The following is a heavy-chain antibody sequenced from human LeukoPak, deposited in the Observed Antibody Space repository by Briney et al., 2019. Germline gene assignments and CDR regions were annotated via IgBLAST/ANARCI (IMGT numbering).Heavy chain of an antibody. CDR3: ARDESGSYPDY. Sequence: PSETLSLTCTVSGVSISSYYWSWIRQPPGKGLEWIGYIYYSGSTNYNPSLKSRVTISVDTSKNQFSLKLSSVTAADTAVYYCARDESGSYPDYWGQGTLVTVSS. V-gene: IGHV4-59*12. CDR2: IYYSGST. D-gene: IGHD1-26*01. J-gene: IGHJ4*02. CDR1: GVSISSYY.